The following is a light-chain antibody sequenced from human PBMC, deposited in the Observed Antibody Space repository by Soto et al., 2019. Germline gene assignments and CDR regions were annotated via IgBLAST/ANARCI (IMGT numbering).Light chain of an antibody. V-gene: IGKV3D-15*01. Sequence: EIVMTQSPATLSLSPGERATLSCRASQSVSSNLAWYHQKPGQAPRLLMYGASTRATGIPARLSGSGSGTEFTLTNNSLQSEDFAVDYCQECDNWPRTFGQGNKVEVK. CDR3: QECDNWPRT. CDR2: GAS. CDR1: QSVSSN. J-gene: IGKJ1*01.